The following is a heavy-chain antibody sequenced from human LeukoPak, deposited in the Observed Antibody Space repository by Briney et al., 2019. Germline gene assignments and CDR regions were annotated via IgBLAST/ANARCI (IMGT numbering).Heavy chain of an antibody. D-gene: IGHD3-16*02. V-gene: IGHV4-39*01. CDR2: IYYSGST. CDR1: GGSISSSSYY. CDR3: ARGGYPYFDY. Sequence: SETLSLTCTVSGGSISSSSYYWGWIRQPPGKGLEWIGSIYYSGSTYYNPSLKSRVTISVDTSKNQFSLKLSSVTAADTAVYYCARGGYPYFDYWGQGTLVTVSS. J-gene: IGHJ4*02.